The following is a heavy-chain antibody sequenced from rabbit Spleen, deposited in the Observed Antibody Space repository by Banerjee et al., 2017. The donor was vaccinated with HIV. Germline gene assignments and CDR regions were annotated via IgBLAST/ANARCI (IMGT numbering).Heavy chain of an antibody. CDR3: ARDNPGDGYLFFNL. Sequence: QSLEESGGDLVKPGASLTLTCTASGFSFSSDYYMCWVRQAPGKGLECGACIYPDSSGSTYYANWAKGRLTISKASSTTVTLQMTSLTVADTATYFCARDNPGDGYLFFNLWGQGTLVTVS. V-gene: IGHV1S40*01. CDR1: GFSFSSDYY. CDR2: IYPDSSGST. J-gene: IGHJ4*01. D-gene: IGHD3-1*01.